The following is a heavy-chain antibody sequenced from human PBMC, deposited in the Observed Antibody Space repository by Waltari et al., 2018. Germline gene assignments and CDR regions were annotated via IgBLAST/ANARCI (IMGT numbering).Heavy chain of an antibody. Sequence: QLQLQESGPGLVKPSETLSLTCTVSGGSISSSSYYWGWIRQPPGMGLEWIGSIYYSGSTYYNPSLKSRVTISVDTSKNQFSLKLSSVTAADTAVYYCARLLWFGELSQFDYWGQGTLVTVSS. CDR2: IYYSGST. CDR3: ARLLWFGELSQFDY. V-gene: IGHV4-39*01. D-gene: IGHD3-10*01. CDR1: GGSISSSSYY. J-gene: IGHJ4*02.